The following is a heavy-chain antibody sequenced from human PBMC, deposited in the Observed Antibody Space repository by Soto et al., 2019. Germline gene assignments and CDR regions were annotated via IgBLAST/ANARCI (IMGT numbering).Heavy chain of an antibody. CDR2: IIPIFGTA. J-gene: IGHJ6*02. V-gene: IGHV1-69*13. CDR3: ARDSGSWYFWTTVTTSSGYYYGMDV. Sequence: GASVKVSFKASGGTFSSYAISWVRQAPGQGLEWMGGIIPIFGTANYAQKFQGRVTITADESTSTAYMELSSLRSEDTAVYYCARDSGSWYFWTTVTTSSGYYYGMDVWGQGTTVTVSS. D-gene: IGHD4-17*01. CDR1: GGTFSSYA.